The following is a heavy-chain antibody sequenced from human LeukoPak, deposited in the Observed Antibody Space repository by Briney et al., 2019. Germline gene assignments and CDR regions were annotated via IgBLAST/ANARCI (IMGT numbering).Heavy chain of an antibody. CDR3: ASVARGYSGSYYLGY. Sequence: NPSETLSLTCAVYGGSFSGYYWSWIRQPPGKGLEWVGEINHSGGTNYNPSLKSRVTISVDTSKNQFSLKLSSVTAADTAVYYCASVARGYSGSYYLGYWGQGTLVTVSS. D-gene: IGHD1-26*01. J-gene: IGHJ4*02. V-gene: IGHV4-34*01. CDR1: GGSFSGYY. CDR2: INHSGGT.